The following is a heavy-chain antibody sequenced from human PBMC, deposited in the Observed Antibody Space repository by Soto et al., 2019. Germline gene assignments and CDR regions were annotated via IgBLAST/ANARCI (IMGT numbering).Heavy chain of an antibody. Sequence: QVQLVQSGAEVKKPGASVKVSCKASGYTFTRSGISWVRQAPGQGPERMGWISSYNGDTNYAQTFQGRVTMTTDTSTSTASMELRSLRSDDTAVYYCAREGVAPYYYYGMDVWGQGTPVTVSS. CDR3: AREGVAPYYYYGMDV. CDR2: ISSYNGDT. CDR1: GYTFTRSG. J-gene: IGHJ6*02. D-gene: IGHD5-12*01. V-gene: IGHV1-18*01.